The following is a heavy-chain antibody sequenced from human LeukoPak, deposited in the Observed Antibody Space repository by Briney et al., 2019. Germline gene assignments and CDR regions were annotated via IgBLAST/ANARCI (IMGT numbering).Heavy chain of an antibody. CDR2: IYYSGST. J-gene: IGHJ4*02. CDR1: GGSISSYY. Sequence: SETLSLTCAVSGGSISSYYWSWIRQPPGKGLEWIGYIYYSGSTNYNPSLKSRVTISVDTSKNQFSLKLSSVTAADTAVYYCARDGSSGWYYDYWGQGTLVTVSS. V-gene: IGHV4-59*01. CDR3: ARDGSSGWYYDY. D-gene: IGHD6-19*01.